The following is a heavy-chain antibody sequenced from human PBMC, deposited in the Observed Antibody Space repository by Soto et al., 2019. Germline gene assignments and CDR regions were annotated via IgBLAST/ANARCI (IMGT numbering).Heavy chain of an antibody. Sequence: GGSLRLSCAVPGLLFSGYGMHWVRQAPGKGLVWVSIVNNDGSGTIYADSVKGRFTISRDNAKNTVYLEMNSLRAEDTALYFCTRGGFMHAFDMWGQGTTVTVSS. CDR3: TRGGFMHAFDM. D-gene: IGHD2-8*01. V-gene: IGHV3-74*01. CDR2: VNNDGSGT. CDR1: GLLFSGYG. J-gene: IGHJ3*02.